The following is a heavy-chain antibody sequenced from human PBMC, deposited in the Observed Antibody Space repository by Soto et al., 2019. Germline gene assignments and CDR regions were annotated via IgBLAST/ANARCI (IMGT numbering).Heavy chain of an antibody. J-gene: IGHJ4*02. CDR3: ARRGSSSSHDF. Sequence: QITLKESGPPLVKPTQTLTLTCTFSGFSLSTSGVGVGWIRQPPGKALEWLALIYWDDDKRYSPSLKSRLTXTXDTSKSQVVLTMTNMDPVDTATYYCARRGSSSSHDFWGQGTLVTVSS. CDR2: IYWDDDK. CDR1: GFSLSTSGVG. V-gene: IGHV2-5*02. D-gene: IGHD6-6*01.